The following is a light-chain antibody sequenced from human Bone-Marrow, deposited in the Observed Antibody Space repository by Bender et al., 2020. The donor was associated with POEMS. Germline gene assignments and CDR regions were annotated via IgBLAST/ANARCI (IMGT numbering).Light chain of an antibody. CDR1: KLGDKY. J-gene: IGLJ2*01. CDR3: QAWVSSTVV. V-gene: IGLV3-1*01. Sequence: SYELTQPPSVSVSPGQTATITCSGDKLGDKYTSWYLQRPGQSPVMVIYEERARPSGIPERFSGFTSGNTATLTVSGTQAMDEADYYCQAWVSSTVVFGGGTKLTVL. CDR2: EER.